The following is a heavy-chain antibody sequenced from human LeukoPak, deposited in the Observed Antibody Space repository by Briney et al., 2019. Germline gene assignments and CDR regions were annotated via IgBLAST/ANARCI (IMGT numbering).Heavy chain of an antibody. Sequence: SWTLSLTCTVSGGSISSSGSYWGWIRQPPGKGLEWIGSIYYSGNTYNPSLKSRVTISVDSSKNQFSLNLTSVNAADTAVYYCARVMAARREDLNWFDPWGQGTLVTVSS. CDR3: ARVMAARREDLNWFDP. CDR2: IYYSGNT. J-gene: IGHJ5*02. D-gene: IGHD6-6*01. V-gene: IGHV4-39*07. CDR1: GGSISSSGSY.